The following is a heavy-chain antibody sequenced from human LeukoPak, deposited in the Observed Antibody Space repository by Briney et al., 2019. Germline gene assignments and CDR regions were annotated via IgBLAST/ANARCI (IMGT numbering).Heavy chain of an antibody. CDR1: GGTFSSYA. J-gene: IGHJ5*02. V-gene: IGHV1-69*13. Sequence: GASVKVSCKASGGTFSSYAISWVRQAPGQGLEWMGGVIPIFGTANYAQKFQGRVTITADESTSTAYMELRSLRSDDTAVYYCARDRGWNDYLSWFDPWGQGTLVTVSS. CDR2: VIPIFGTA. D-gene: IGHD1-1*01. CDR3: ARDRGWNDYLSWFDP.